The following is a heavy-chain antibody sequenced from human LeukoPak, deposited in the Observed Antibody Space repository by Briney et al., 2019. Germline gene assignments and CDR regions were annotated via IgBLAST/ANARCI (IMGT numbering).Heavy chain of an antibody. D-gene: IGHD6-19*01. CDR2: IYHSGST. V-gene: IGHV4-4*02. CDR1: GGSISSSNW. Sequence: PSETLSLTCAVSGGSISSSNWWSWVRQPPGKGLEWIGEIYHSGSTNYSPSLKSRVTISVDKSKNQFSLKLSSVTAADTAVYYCAASSGWYDGYYFDYWGQGTLVTVSS. J-gene: IGHJ4*02. CDR3: AASSGWYDGYYFDY.